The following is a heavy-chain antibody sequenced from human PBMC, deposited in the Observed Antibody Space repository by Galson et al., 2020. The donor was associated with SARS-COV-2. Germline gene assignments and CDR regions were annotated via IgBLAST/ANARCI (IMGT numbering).Heavy chain of an antibody. CDR2: IRYDGCNQ. J-gene: IGHJ6*03. Sequence: QLGESLKISCAASGFTFSSYGMHWVRQAPGKGLEWLAFIRYDGCNQYYADSVKGRFTIPRDNSKYTLDLELNRLRAEDTAVYYCAKDYLGQGYYYYHMDVWGNGTTVTMSS. CDR3: AKDYLGQGYYYYHMDV. CDR1: GFTFSSYG. V-gene: IGHV3-30*02. D-gene: IGHD7-27*01.